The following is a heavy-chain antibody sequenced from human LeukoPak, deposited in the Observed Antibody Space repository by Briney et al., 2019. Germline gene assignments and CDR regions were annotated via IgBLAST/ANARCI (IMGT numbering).Heavy chain of an antibody. Sequence: ASVKVSCKASGYTFTSYGISWVRQAPGQGLEWMGWINPNSGGTNYAQKFQGRVTMTRDTSTSTVYMELSSLRSEDTAVYHCARRGGPHCSSTSCPGYWFDPWGQGTLVTVSS. CDR1: GYTFTSYG. CDR2: INPNSGGT. CDR3: ARRGGPHCSSTSCPGYWFDP. D-gene: IGHD2-2*01. J-gene: IGHJ5*02. V-gene: IGHV1-18*01.